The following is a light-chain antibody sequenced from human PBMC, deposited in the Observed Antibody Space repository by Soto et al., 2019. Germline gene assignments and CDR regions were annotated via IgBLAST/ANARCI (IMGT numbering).Light chain of an antibody. J-gene: IGKJ2*01. CDR3: QQYTNWPLMYT. Sequence: EIVRTQSPATLSVSPGERATLSCRASQSVNNNLAWYQQKPGQAPRLLIYGASTRATGIPARFSGSGSGTEFTLTITSLQSEDFAVYYCQQYTNWPLMYTFGQGTKLEIK. CDR1: QSVNNN. CDR2: GAS. V-gene: IGKV3-15*01.